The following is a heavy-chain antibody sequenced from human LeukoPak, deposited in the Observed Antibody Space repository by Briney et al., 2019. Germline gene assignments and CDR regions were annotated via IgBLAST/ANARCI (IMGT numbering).Heavy chain of an antibody. Sequence: GGSLRLSCAASGFTFSSYGMHWVRQAPGKGLEWVAVISYDGSNKYYADSVKGRFTTSRDNSKNTLYLQMNSLRAEDTAVYYCAKDRRGQLVRGSWFDPWGQGTLVTVSS. CDR3: AKDRRGQLVRGSWFDP. CDR1: GFTFSSYG. D-gene: IGHD6-13*01. CDR2: ISYDGSNK. J-gene: IGHJ5*02. V-gene: IGHV3-30*18.